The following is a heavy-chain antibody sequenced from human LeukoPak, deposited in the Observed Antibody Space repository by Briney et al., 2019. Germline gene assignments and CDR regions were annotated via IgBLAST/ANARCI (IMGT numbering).Heavy chain of an antibody. D-gene: IGHD3-22*01. CDR3: AKRGVVIRVILVGFHKEAYYFDS. Sequence: GGSLRLSCAVPGITLSNYGMSWVRQAPGKGLEWVAGISDSGGRTNYADSVKGRFTISRDNPKNTLYLQMNSLRAEDTAVYFCAKRGVVIRVILVGFHKEAYYFDSWGQGALVTVSS. V-gene: IGHV3-23*01. CDR2: ISDSGGRT. CDR1: GITLSNYG. J-gene: IGHJ4*02.